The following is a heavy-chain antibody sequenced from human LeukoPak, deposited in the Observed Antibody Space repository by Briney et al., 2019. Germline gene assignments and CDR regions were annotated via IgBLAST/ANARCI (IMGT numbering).Heavy chain of an antibody. Sequence: ASVKVSCKASGYTFTSYGISWVRQAPGQGLEWMGWISAYNGNTNYEQKLQGRVIMTTDTSTSTAYMELRSLRSDDTAVYYCARDWGYYDILTGYYKGDAFDIWGQGTMVTVSS. CDR1: GYTFTSYG. V-gene: IGHV1-18*01. CDR3: ARDWGYYDILTGYYKGDAFDI. J-gene: IGHJ3*02. CDR2: ISAYNGNT. D-gene: IGHD3-9*01.